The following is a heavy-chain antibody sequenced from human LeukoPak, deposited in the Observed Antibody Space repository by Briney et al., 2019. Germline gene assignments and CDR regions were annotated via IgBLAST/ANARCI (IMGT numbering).Heavy chain of an antibody. D-gene: IGHD3-10*01. CDR1: GGSISSYY. J-gene: IGHJ4*02. V-gene: IGHV4-59*01. CDR3: ARLRWFGEDYDY. Sequence: SETLSLTCTVSGGSISSYYWSWIRQPPGKGLEWIGYIYYSGSTNYNPSLKSRVTISVDMSKNQFSLKLRSVTAADTAVYYCARLRWFGEDYDYWGQGTLVTVSS. CDR2: IYYSGST.